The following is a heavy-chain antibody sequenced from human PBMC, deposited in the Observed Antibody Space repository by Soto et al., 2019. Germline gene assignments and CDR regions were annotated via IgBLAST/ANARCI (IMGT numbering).Heavy chain of an antibody. D-gene: IGHD6-19*01. CDR3: ARHGYTSGRTYFDY. Sequence: SETLSLTCTVSCVTIGSSSYYWGWIRPPPGKGLEWIGSIYDRGSTYSNPSLKSRLTTSLDTSKNQFSLKLTSVTAADTAVYYCARHGYTSGRTYFDYWGQGTLVTVSS. CDR1: CVTIGSSSYY. V-gene: IGHV4-39*01. J-gene: IGHJ4*02. CDR2: IYDRGST.